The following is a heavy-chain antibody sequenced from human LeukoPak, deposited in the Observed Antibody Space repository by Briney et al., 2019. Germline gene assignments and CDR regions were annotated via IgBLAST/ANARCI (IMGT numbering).Heavy chain of an antibody. CDR2: IDRSSGYI. Sequence: ALKLSSAASGFTFTSYSLSWVRQAPGKGLEWVSSIDRSSGYIYYSDSVKGRFTISRDDAKNSLYLQMNSLRAEDTAVYYCARVGPYYYDSSGYSIDSWGQGTLVTVSS. D-gene: IGHD3-22*01. J-gene: IGHJ4*02. CDR3: ARVGPYYYDSSGYSIDS. V-gene: IGHV3-21*01. CDR1: GFTFTSYS.